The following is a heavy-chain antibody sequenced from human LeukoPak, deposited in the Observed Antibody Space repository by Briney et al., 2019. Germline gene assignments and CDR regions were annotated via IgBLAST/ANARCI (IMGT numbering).Heavy chain of an antibody. CDR3: ARGPRKMVRGVVNWFDP. Sequence: GASVKVSFKSSGYTFTSYDINWVRQATGQGLEWMGWMNPNSGNTGYAQKFQGRVTMTRNTSISTAYMELSSLRSEDTAVYYCARGPRKMVRGVVNWFDPWGQGTLVTVSS. V-gene: IGHV1-8*01. CDR1: GYTFTSYD. J-gene: IGHJ5*02. CDR2: MNPNSGNT. D-gene: IGHD3-10*01.